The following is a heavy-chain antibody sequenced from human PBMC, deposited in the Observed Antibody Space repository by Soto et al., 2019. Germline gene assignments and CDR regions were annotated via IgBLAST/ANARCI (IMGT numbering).Heavy chain of an antibody. CDR2: IYYSGST. Sequence: QVQLQESGPGLVKPSQTLSLTCTVTGGSISSGGYYWSWIRQHPGKGLEWIGYIYYSGSTYYNPSLKSRVTISVDTSKNQFSLKLSSVTAADTAVYYCARDYGDEYWYFDLWGRGTLVTVSS. D-gene: IGHD4-17*01. V-gene: IGHV4-31*03. CDR1: GGSISSGGYY. CDR3: ARDYGDEYWYFDL. J-gene: IGHJ2*01.